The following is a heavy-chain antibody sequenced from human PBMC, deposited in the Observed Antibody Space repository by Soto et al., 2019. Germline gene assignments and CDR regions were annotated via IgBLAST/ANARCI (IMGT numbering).Heavy chain of an antibody. Sequence: SETLSLTCTVSGGSISSGGYYWSWIRQHPGKGLEWIGYIYYSGSTYYNPSLKSRVTISVDTSKNQFSLKLSSVTAADTAVYYCARTGQYYYDSSGYFDYWGQGTLVTVSS. D-gene: IGHD3-22*01. J-gene: IGHJ4*02. CDR3: ARTGQYYYDSSGYFDY. CDR1: GGSISSGGYY. CDR2: IYYSGST. V-gene: IGHV4-31*03.